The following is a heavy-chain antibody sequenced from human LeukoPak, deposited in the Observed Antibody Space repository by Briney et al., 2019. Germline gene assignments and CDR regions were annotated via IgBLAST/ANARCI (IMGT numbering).Heavy chain of an antibody. CDR2: ISGSGGST. V-gene: IGHV3-23*01. J-gene: IGHJ6*03. CDR1: GFTFSSYA. Sequence: PGGSLRLSCAASGFTFSSYAKSWVRQAPGKRLEWVSAISGSGGSTYYADSVKGRFTISRDNSKNTLYLQMNSLRAEDTAVYYCAGGYCSSTSCYTGYYYMDVWGKGTTVTVSS. CDR3: AGGYCSSTSCYTGYYYMDV. D-gene: IGHD2-2*02.